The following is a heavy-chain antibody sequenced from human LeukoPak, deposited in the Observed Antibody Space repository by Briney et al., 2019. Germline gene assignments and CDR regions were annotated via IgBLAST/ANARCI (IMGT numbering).Heavy chain of an antibody. CDR2: IHYPGSS. D-gene: IGHD2-8*01. V-gene: IGHV4-59*01. Sequence: SETLSLTCTVSGGSISSYYWSWIRQPPGMGLELVGYIHYPGSSNYNPSLKSRVTISVDTSKNQFSLNLNSVTAADTAVYYCARVSVVLMAKAPDAFDIWAKGQWSPSLQ. CDR1: GGSISSYY. CDR3: ARVSVVLMAKAPDAFDI. J-gene: IGHJ3*02.